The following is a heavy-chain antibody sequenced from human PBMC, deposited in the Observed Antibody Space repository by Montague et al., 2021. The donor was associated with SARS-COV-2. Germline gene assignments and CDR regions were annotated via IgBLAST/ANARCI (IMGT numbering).Heavy chain of an antibody. CDR1: GGSISSSSYY. CDR3: AGLGSPRITIFGVVTHKWFDP. Sequence: SETLSLTCTVSGGSISSSSYYWGWIRQPPGKGLEWIGSIYYSGSTYYNPSLKSRVTISVDTSKNQFSLKLSSVTAADTAVYYCAGLGSPRITIFGVVTHKWFDPWGQGTLVTVSS. CDR2: IYYSGST. V-gene: IGHV4-39*01. D-gene: IGHD3-3*01. J-gene: IGHJ5*02.